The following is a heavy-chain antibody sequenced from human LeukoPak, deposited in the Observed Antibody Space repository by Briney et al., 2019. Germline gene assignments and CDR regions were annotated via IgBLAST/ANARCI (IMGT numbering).Heavy chain of an antibody. V-gene: IGHV3-23*01. J-gene: IGHJ6*02. CDR1: GFTFSSYA. CDR3: ARHPNSVVVVAEPYYYYGMDV. CDR2: ISGSGGST. Sequence: TGGSLRVSCAASGFTFSSYAMSWVRQAPGKRLEWVSAISGSGGSTYYADSVKGRFTISRDNSKNTLYLQMNSLRAEDTAVYYCARHPNSVVVVAEPYYYYGMDVWGQGTTVTVSS. D-gene: IGHD2-15*01.